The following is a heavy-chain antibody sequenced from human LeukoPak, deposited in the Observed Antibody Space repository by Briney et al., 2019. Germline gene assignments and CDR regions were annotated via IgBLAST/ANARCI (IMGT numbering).Heavy chain of an antibody. CDR3: AKNRIAMGGTWDY. V-gene: IGHV3-23*01. D-gene: IGHD6-19*01. CDR1: GFTFSSYS. Sequence: GGSLRLSCAASGFTFSSYSMSWVRQARGKGLEWVSAISGSGGNTYYADSVKGRFTISRDNSKNTLYLQMNSLRAEDTAIYYCAKNRIAMGGTWDYWGQGTLVTVSS. J-gene: IGHJ4*02. CDR2: ISGSGGNT.